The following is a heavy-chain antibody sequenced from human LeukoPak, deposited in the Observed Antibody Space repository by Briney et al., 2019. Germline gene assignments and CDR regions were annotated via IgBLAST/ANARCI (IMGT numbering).Heavy chain of an antibody. CDR2: MSYDGSNK. J-gene: IGHJ6*04. CDR1: GFTFSSYA. V-gene: IGHV3-30*04. CDR3: ARDSDYYYGMDV. Sequence: GGSLRLSCAASGFTFSSYAMHWVRQAPGKGLEWVAVMSYDGSNKYYADSVKGRFIISRDNSKNTLYLQMNSLRAEDTAVYYCARDSDYYYGMDVWGKGTTVTVSS.